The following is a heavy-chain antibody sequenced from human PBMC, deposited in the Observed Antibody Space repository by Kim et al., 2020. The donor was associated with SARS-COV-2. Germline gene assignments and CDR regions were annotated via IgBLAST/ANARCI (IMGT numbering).Heavy chain of an antibody. Sequence: SLKSRVTISVDTSKNQFSLKLSSVTAADTAVYYCARGRKWYSSSWYPWFDPWGQGTLVTVSS. J-gene: IGHJ5*02. CDR3: ARGRKWYSSSWYPWFDP. V-gene: IGHV4-34*01. D-gene: IGHD6-13*01.